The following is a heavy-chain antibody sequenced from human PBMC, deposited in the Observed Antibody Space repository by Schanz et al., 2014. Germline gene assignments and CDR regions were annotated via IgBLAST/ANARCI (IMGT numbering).Heavy chain of an antibody. CDR3: ARGGGPEDVFKI. J-gene: IGHJ3*02. CDR1: GGTFSSFG. V-gene: IGHV1-69*04. Sequence: VQLEQSGAEVKKPGSSVKVSCKASGGTFSSFGINWVRQAPGQGLEWMGRIIPSLGLAKYEQKFQDKVTITADTSTTTAYMELSGLRSEDTAVYYCARGGGPEDVFKIWGQGTILTVSS. CDR2: IIPSLGLA. D-gene: IGHD5-12*01.